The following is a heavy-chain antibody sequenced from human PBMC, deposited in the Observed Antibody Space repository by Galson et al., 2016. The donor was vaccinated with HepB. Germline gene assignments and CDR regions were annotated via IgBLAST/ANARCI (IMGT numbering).Heavy chain of an antibody. Sequence: SVKVSCKASGYTFTRYGISWVRQAPGQGLEWMGWVSPYNNNTNYAQNLQGRVTMTTDTSTSTAFMDLRSLRSDDTAVYYCARGCASSRITVTAFPCHLDYWGQGTLVTVSS. CDR1: GYTFTRYG. V-gene: IGHV1-18*04. CDR3: ARGCASSRITVTAFPCHLDY. D-gene: IGHD2-21*02. CDR2: VSPYNNNT. J-gene: IGHJ4*02.